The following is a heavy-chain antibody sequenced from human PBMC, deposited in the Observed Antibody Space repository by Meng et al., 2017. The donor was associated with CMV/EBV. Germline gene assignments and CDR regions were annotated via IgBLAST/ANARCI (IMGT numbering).Heavy chain of an antibody. CDR3: ARDNRRGGVDY. CDR2: IYYSGST. V-gene: IGHV4-30-4*08. J-gene: IGHJ4*02. CDR1: GGSISSGDYY. D-gene: IGHD3-3*01. Sequence: QVQLQDSCPGLVKPSHTLSLTCTVSGGSISSGDYYWSWIRQPPGKGLEWIGYIYYSGSTYYNPSLKSRVTISVDTSKNQFSLKLSSVTAADTAVYYCARDNRRGGVDYWGQGTLVTVSS.